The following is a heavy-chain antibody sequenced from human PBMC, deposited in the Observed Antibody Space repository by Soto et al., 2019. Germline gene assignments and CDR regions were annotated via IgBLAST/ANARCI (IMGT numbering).Heavy chain of an antibody. V-gene: IGHV4-39*01. J-gene: IGHJ4*02. D-gene: IGHD3-22*01. CDR3: ARTWSSSGYPRPD. Sequence: QLQLQESGPGLVKPSETLSLTCTVSGGSISSSSYYWGWIRQPPGKGLEWIGSIYYSGSTYYNPSLKSRVTISVDTSKNQFSLKLSSVTAADTAVYYCARTWSSSGYPRPDWGQGTLVTVSS. CDR1: GGSISSSSYY. CDR2: IYYSGST.